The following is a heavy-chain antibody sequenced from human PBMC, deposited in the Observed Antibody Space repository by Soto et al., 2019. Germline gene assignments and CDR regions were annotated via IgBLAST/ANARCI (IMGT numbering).Heavy chain of an antibody. V-gene: IGHV4-4*02. Sequence: QVQLQESGPELVKPSGTLSLTCAVSGGSVSSGAWWTWVRQSPGKGLEWIGDIYHGGRTNYNPSLKRRVSISLDKSKSQFSLKLSSVTAADTAMYYCTRMLIIVTDYHYGLDVWGRGTTVTVSS. CDR1: GGSVSSGAW. D-gene: IGHD2-21*01. CDR2: IYHGGRT. J-gene: IGHJ6*02. CDR3: TRMLIIVTDYHYGLDV.